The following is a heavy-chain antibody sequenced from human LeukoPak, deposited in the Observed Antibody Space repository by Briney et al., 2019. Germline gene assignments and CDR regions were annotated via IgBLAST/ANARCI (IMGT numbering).Heavy chain of an antibody. CDR2: IDYSGGNT. CDR3: AKSYYYGSGSYPPAYDY. Sequence: PGGSLRLSCTASGFTLSSYEMSWIRQAPGKGLEWVSSIDYSGGNTYYADSVKGRFTISRDNSKNTLYLQMNSLRAEDTAVYYCAKSYYYGSGSYPPAYDYWGQGTLVTVSS. J-gene: IGHJ4*02. V-gene: IGHV3-23*01. D-gene: IGHD3-10*01. CDR1: GFTLSSYE.